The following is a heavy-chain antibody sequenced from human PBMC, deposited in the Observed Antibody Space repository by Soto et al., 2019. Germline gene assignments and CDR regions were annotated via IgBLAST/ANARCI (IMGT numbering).Heavy chain of an antibody. CDR1: GFTFSSYA. V-gene: IGHV3-30-3*01. CDR2: ISYDGSNK. CDR3: ARDSRRNYYYYYGMDV. Sequence: GGSLRLSCAASGFTFSSYAMHWVRQAPGKGLEWVAVISYDGSNKYYADSVKGRFTISRDNSKNTLYLQMNSLRAEDTAVYYCARDSRRNYYYYYGMDVWGQGTTVTVSS. J-gene: IGHJ6*02.